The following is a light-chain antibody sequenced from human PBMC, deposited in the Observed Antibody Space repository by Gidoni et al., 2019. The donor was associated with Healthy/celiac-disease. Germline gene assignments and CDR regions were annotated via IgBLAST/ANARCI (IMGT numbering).Light chain of an antibody. J-gene: IGKJ1*01. Sequence: EIVLTQSPGTLSLSPGERATLSCRASQSVSSSYLAWYQKKPGQAPRLLIYGASSRATGIPDRFSGSGSGTDFTLTISRLEPEDFAVYYCQQYGSSFXQXTKVEIK. CDR1: QSVSSSY. V-gene: IGKV3-20*01. CDR3: QQYGSS. CDR2: GAS.